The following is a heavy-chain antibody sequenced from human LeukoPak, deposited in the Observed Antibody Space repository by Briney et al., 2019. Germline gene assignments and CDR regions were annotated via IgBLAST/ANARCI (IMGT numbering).Heavy chain of an antibody. CDR1: GFTFSSYG. Sequence: GGSLRLSCAASGFTFSSYGMHWVRQAPGKGLEWVAVIWYDGSNKYYADSVKGRFTISRDNSKNTLYLQMNSLRAEDTAVYYCARGGDSSGYLGYWGQGTLVTVSS. D-gene: IGHD3-22*01. J-gene: IGHJ4*02. CDR2: IWYDGSNK. V-gene: IGHV3-33*01. CDR3: ARGGDSSGYLGY.